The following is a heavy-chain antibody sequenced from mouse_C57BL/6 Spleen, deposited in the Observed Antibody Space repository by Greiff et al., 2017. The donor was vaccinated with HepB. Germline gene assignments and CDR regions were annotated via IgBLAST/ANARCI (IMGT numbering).Heavy chain of an antibody. V-gene: IGHV5-6*01. J-gene: IGHJ3*01. CDR2: ISSGGSYT. Sequence: EVQLVESGGDLVKPGGSLKLSCAASGFTFSSYGMSWVRQTPDKRLEWVATISSGGSYTYYRDSVKGRFTISRDNAKNTLYLQMSSLKSEDTAMYYCARRDNWGVFAYWGQGTLVTVSA. D-gene: IGHD4-1*01. CDR1: GFTFSSYG. CDR3: ARRDNWGVFAY.